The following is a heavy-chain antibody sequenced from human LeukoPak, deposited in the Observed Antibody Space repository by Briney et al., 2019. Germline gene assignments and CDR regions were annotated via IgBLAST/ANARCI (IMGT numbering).Heavy chain of an antibody. Sequence: GGSLRLSCAASGFPFSSYWMSWVRQAPGRGLEWVSAISGSGGSTYYTDSVKGRFTISRDNSKNTLYLQMNSLRAEDTAVYYCAKTPIVVVIRSEPYFDYWGQGTLVTVSS. V-gene: IGHV3-23*01. CDR2: ISGSGGST. D-gene: IGHD3-22*01. CDR1: GFPFSSYW. J-gene: IGHJ4*02. CDR3: AKTPIVVVIRSEPYFDY.